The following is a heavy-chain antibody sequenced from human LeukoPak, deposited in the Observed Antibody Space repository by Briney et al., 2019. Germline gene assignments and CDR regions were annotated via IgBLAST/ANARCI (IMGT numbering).Heavy chain of an antibody. V-gene: IGHV1-18*04. CDR3: ARGPALFTMVRGVIDFDY. Sequence: ASVKVSCKASGYTSTSYGISWVRQAPGQGLEWMGWISAYNGNTNYAQKLQGRVTMTTDTSTSTAYMELRSLRSDDTAVYYCARGPALFTMVRGVIDFDYWGQGTLATVSS. J-gene: IGHJ4*02. CDR2: ISAYNGNT. D-gene: IGHD3-10*01. CDR1: GYTSTSYG.